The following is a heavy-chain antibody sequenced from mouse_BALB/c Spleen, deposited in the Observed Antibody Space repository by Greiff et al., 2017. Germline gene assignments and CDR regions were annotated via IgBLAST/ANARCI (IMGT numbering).Heavy chain of an antibody. CDR3: AIYYDYEGAMDY. D-gene: IGHD2-4*01. J-gene: IGHJ4*01. CDR2: INPGSGGT. CDR1: GYAFTNYL. Sequence: QVQLKQSGAELVRPGTSVKVSCKASGYAFTNYLIEWVKQRPGQGLEWIGVINPGSGGTNYNEKFKGKATLTADKSSSTAYMQLSSLTSDDSAVYFCAIYYDYEGAMDYWGQGNSVTVSS. V-gene: IGHV1-54*03.